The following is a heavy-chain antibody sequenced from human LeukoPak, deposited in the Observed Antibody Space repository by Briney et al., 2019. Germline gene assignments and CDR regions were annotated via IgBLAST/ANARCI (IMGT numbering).Heavy chain of an antibody. CDR1: GFTFRSYW. V-gene: IGHV3-7*01. CDR3: ARGGSWSWDN. Sequence: AESLRLSCVASGFTFRSYWMNWVRQVPGKGLEWVAIIKPDGSETFYADSVRGRFTISRDNAKNSPYLQMNSLRADDTAVYYCARGGSWSWDNWGQGTLVTVSP. CDR2: IKPDGSET. J-gene: IGHJ4*02. D-gene: IGHD2-8*02.